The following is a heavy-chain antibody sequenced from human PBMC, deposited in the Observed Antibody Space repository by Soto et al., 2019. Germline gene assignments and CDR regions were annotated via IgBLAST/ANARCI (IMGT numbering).Heavy chain of an antibody. CDR2: IWYDGSNK. J-gene: IGHJ4*02. Sequence: QVQLVESGGGVVQPGRSLRLSCAASGFTFSSYVMHWVRQAPGKGLEWVAVIWYDGSNKYYADSVKGRFTISRDNSKNTLYLQMNSLRAEDTAVYYCARSTPLYGDYGYYFDYWGQGTLVTVSS. D-gene: IGHD4-17*01. V-gene: IGHV3-33*01. CDR3: ARSTPLYGDYGYYFDY. CDR1: GFTFSSYV.